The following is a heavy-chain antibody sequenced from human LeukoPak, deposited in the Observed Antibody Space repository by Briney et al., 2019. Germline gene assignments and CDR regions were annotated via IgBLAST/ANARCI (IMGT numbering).Heavy chain of an antibody. V-gene: IGHV4-39*02. CDR2: IYYSGST. CDR3: ATEKSSGYH. CDR1: GGSISSSSYY. Sequence: SETLSLTCTVSGGSISSSSYYWGWIRQTPGKGLEWIGSIYYSGSTYYNPSLKSRVAISADTSKNQFSLKLSSVTAADAAVYYCATEKSSGYHWGQGTLVTVSS. D-gene: IGHD3-22*01. J-gene: IGHJ4*02.